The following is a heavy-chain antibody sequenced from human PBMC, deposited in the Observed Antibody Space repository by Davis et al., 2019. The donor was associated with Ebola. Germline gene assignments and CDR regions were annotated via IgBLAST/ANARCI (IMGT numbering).Heavy chain of an antibody. D-gene: IGHD4-11*01. CDR3: ARLDYSGHYFDY. CDR1: GYTFTNYG. Sequence: ASVKVSCKASGYTFTNYGISWVRQAPGQGLEWMGWINPGNHETMYSERFQGRVTISSDTSATTIDVGLSSLTSEDTAVYFCARLDYSGHYFDYWGQGTLVTVSS. J-gene: IGHJ4*02. V-gene: IGHV1-18*01. CDR2: INPGNHET.